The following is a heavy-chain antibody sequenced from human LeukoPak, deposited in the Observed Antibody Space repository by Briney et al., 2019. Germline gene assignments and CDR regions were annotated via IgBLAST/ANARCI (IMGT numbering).Heavy chain of an antibody. J-gene: IGHJ6*03. CDR3: AKDPGASVSGFYMDV. V-gene: IGHV3-30*02. D-gene: IGHD2-8*02. CDR2: IWSDGTNR. CDR1: GFTFRNYG. Sequence: GGSLRLSCVSSGFTFRNYGLHWVRQARGKGLEGVSFIWSDGTNRFYADSVKGRFTISRDNSKNLLYLQMETIRAEDTALYYCAKDPGASVSGFYMDVWGKGTTVIVSS.